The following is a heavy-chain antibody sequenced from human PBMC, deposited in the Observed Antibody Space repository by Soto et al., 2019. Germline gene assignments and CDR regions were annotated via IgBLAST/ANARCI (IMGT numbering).Heavy chain of an antibody. CDR1: GFAFSSRG. Sequence: GGSLRLSCRASGFAFSSRGMHWVRQAPGKGLEWVALISYDGRNEKYAESLKGRFTISRDNSESTLYLQMNGLRPEDAAVYYCVKDFGSGYLQVGADLWGQGTQVTVSS. J-gene: IGHJ5*02. CDR2: ISYDGRNE. CDR3: VKDFGSGYLQVGADL. V-gene: IGHV3-30*18. D-gene: IGHD2-15*01.